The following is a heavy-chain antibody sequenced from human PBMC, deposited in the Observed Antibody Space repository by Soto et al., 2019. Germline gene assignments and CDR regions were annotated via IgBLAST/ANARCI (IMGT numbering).Heavy chain of an antibody. Sequence: PSETLSLTCTVSGGSISSGGYYWSWIRQHPGKGLEWIGYIYYSGSTYYNPSLKSRATISVDTSKNQFSLKLSSVTAADTAVYYCARGTMVRGSNWFDPWGQGTLVTVSS. CDR3: ARGTMVRGSNWFDP. J-gene: IGHJ5*02. V-gene: IGHV4-31*03. D-gene: IGHD3-10*01. CDR2: IYYSGST. CDR1: GGSISSGGYY.